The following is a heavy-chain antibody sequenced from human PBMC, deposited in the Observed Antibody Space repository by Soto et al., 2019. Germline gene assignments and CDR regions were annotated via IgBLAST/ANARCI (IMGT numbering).Heavy chain of an antibody. D-gene: IGHD3-10*01. CDR3: ARAPPGPSPRGDV. J-gene: IGHJ6*02. CDR2: ISATGKT. V-gene: IGHV4-30-2*06. Sequence: QVQLQESASGLLKPSQTLSVTCAVSGASMSSGGHSWSWIRQSPGKGLEWIGCISATGKTYYNPSLRSRVTISVDTSNNLFALNVSSVTAADTAVYYCARAPPGPSPRGDVWCQGTTVTVS. CDR1: GASMSSGGHS.